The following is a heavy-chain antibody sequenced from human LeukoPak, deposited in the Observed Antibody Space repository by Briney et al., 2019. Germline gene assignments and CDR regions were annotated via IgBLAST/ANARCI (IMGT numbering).Heavy chain of an antibody. CDR3: AKCIVGATAPAEYFYH. D-gene: IGHD1-26*01. Sequence: GGSLRLSCAASGFTFSDSAIHWVRQACGKGLEWVGRIRSTANNYATAYAASVKGRFTISRDDSKNTAYLQMNSLRAEDTALYYCAKCIVGATAPAEYFYHWGQGTLVTVSS. V-gene: IGHV3-73*01. CDR1: GFTFSDSA. CDR2: IRSTANNYAT. J-gene: IGHJ1*01.